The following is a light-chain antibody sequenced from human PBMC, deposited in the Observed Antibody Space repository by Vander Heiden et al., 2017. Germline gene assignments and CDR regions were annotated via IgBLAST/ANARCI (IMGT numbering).Light chain of an antibody. J-gene: IGKJ1*01. CDR1: QSISSW. V-gene: IGKV1-5*03. Sequence: DIQMPQSPSTLSASVGDRVTITCRASQSISSWLDWYQQKPGKAPKLLIYKASSLESGVPSRFSGSGSGTEFTLTISSLQPEDFATYYCQQYNSNSRTFGQGTKVEIK. CDR2: KAS. CDR3: QQYNSNSRT.